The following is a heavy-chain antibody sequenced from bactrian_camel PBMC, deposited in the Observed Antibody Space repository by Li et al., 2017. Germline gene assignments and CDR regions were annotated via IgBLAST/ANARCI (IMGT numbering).Heavy chain of an antibody. D-gene: IGHD2*01. Sequence: HVQLVESGGGSVQAGGSLNLSCVASGYSRGCMGWFRQVPGKEREGVAGIESDGSTSYADSVKGRFTISQDNAKNTLYLQMDSLKPEDTAMYYCAAVESGLIETTYCGGRGVGPHYGMDYWGKGTQVTVS. CDR1: GYSRGC. V-gene: IGHV3S68*01. CDR2: IESDGST. J-gene: IGHJ7*01.